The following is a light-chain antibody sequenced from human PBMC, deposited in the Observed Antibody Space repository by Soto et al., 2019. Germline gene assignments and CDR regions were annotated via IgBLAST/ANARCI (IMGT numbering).Light chain of an antibody. CDR2: AAS. J-gene: IGKJ4*01. CDR1: QSIYKW. V-gene: IGKV1-12*01. CDR3: QQADSFPLS. Sequence: DIPMAQSPSSVSASIGDRVTISCRASQSIYKWLVWYQQKPGKAPKLLIYAASSLQSGVPSRFSGSGYGTDFTLTISSLQPEDFATYYCQQADSFPLSFGGGTKVEI.